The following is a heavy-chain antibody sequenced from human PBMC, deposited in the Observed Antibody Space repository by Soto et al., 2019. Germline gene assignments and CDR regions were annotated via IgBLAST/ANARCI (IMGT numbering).Heavy chain of an antibody. J-gene: IGHJ5*02. CDR2: ISGHNGDT. Sequence: QVQLVQSGGEMRKPGASVKVSCKASGYTFTNFGISWVRQAPGQGFEWVGWISGHNGDTNYAPKFRGRVIMTKDTSTTTAYMELTTLTSDDTAVYYCARDYDIWGEDWFDPWGQGTLVTVSS. CDR3: ARDYDIWGEDWFDP. CDR1: GYTFTNFG. D-gene: IGHD3-9*01. V-gene: IGHV1-18*01.